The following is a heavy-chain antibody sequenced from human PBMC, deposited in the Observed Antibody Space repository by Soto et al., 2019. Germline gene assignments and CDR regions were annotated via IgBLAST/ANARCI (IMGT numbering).Heavy chain of an antibody. V-gene: IGHV3-11*06. CDR1: ILTLCYNF. J-gene: IGHJ4*02. CDR2: VSSDGGFT. Sequence: PEGSLRLTGSASILTLCYNFMSRILHVPRRGLECLSYVSSDGGFTHYADSVQGRFTISRDNTKNSLFLEMKGLRAEDTALYFCAIDPMGRGVALDNWGPGNLLTVSS. CDR3: AIDPMGRGVALDN. D-gene: IGHD3-10*01.